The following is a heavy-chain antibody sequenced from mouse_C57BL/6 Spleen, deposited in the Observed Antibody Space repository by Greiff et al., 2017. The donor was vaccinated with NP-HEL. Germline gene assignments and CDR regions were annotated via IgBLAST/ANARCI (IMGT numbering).Heavy chain of an antibody. J-gene: IGHJ4*01. Sequence: EVQLQQSGPELVKPGASVKIPCKASGYTFTDYNMDWVKQSHGKSLEWIGDINPNNGGTIYNQKFKGKATLTVDKSSSTAYMELSSLTSEDTAVYYWARESGYGSSSDAMDYWGQGTSVTVSS. CDR2: INPNNGGT. CDR1: GYTFTDYN. D-gene: IGHD1-1*01. V-gene: IGHV1-18*01. CDR3: ARESGYGSSSDAMDY.